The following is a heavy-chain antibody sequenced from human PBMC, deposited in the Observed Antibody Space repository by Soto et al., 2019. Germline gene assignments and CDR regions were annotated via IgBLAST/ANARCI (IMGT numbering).Heavy chain of an antibody. J-gene: IGHJ3*02. D-gene: IGHD5-12*01. CDR2: IDPSDSYT. CDR3: ARSRVSTPRLEDPFDI. V-gene: IGHV5-10-1*01. Sequence: GESLKISCRGSSYSFTNYWITWVRQVPGRGLEWMGRIDPSDSYTSYSPSFQGHVTMSADKSTNTAFLHWSSLKASDTAMYYCARSRVSTPRLEDPFDIWGQGPTVTV. CDR1: SYSFTNYW.